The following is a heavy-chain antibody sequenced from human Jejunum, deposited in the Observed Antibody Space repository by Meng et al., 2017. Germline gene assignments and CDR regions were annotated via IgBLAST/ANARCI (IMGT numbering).Heavy chain of an antibody. J-gene: IGHJ4*02. V-gene: IGHV4-30-4*01. CDR2: IYYSGST. D-gene: IGHD6-6*01. Sequence: QVQLQESGPGLVKPSQTLSLTLTVSGGSISSGDYYWSWIRQPPGKGLEWIGYIYYSGSTYYNPSLKSRITISVGTSKNQFSLTLNSVTAADTALYYCATIQSSPHFFNYWGQGTLVTVSS. CDR3: ATIQSSPHFFNY. CDR1: GGSISSGDYY.